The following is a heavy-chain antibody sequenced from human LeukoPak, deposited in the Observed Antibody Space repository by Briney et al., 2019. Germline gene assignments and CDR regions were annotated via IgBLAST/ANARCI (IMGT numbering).Heavy chain of an antibody. Sequence: GESLKISCKGSAHSFTTYSILWVRQMPGKGLEWMGIIYPGDSDTRYTPSFQGQVTISADKSIGTAYLQWSSLKASDTAMYLSLRPLVFDLWGRGTLVTVSS. D-gene: IGHD3-22*01. CDR1: AHSFTTYS. V-gene: IGHV5-51*01. J-gene: IGHJ2*01. CDR2: IYPGDSDT. CDR3: LRPLVFDL.